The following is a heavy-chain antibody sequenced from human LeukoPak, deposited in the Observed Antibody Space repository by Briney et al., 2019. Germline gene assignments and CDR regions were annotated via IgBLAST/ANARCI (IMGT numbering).Heavy chain of an antibody. J-gene: IGHJ6*03. CDR2: IKSKTDGGTT. CDR1: GFTFSNAW. D-gene: IGHD3-22*01. V-gene: IGHV3-15*01. CDR3: TTVYYYDSSGFPQDYYYYYMDV. Sequence: PGGSLRLSCAASGFTFSNAWMSWVRQAPGKGLEWVGRIKSKTDGGTTDYAAPVKGRFTISRDDSINTLYLQMNSLKTEDTAVYYCTTVYYYDSSGFPQDYYYYYMDVWGKGTTVTVSS.